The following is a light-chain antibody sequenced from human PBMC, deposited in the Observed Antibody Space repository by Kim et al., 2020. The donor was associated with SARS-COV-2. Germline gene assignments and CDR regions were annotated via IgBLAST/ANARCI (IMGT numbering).Light chain of an antibody. V-gene: IGKV1-5*03. Sequence: ASIGDRVTITCRASQNVISWLAWYQQKPGKAPKLLIYRASTLESGVPARFIGSGFGTEFTLTISSLQPDDFATYYCQQYYFNPYTFGQGTKLEI. CDR2: RAS. CDR1: QNVISW. CDR3: QQYYFNPYT. J-gene: IGKJ2*01.